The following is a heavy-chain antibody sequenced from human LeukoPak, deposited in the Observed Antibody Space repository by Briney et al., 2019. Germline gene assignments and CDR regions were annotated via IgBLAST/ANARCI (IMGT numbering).Heavy chain of an antibody. CDR1: GFVFSDYA. V-gene: IGHV3-23*01. Sequence: GGSLRLSCVASGFVFSDYARTWVRQAPGKGLEWVSVMSGYTGYKYYADSVKGRFTISRDNSKNTVYLQMNSLRAEDTAVYYCARSVSSISTGDDSWGQGTLVTVPS. CDR3: ARSVSSISTGDDS. J-gene: IGHJ4*02. D-gene: IGHD7-27*01. CDR2: MSGYTGYK.